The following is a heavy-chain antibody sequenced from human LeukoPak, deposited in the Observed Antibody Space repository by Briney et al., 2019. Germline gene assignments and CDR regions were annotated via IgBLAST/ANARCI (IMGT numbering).Heavy chain of an antibody. V-gene: IGHV1-2*02. J-gene: IGHJ4*02. CDR1: GYTFTGYY. CDR3: ARDLYSSSWYGFRIGNY. Sequence: GASVKVSCKASGYTFTGYYMHWVRQAPGQGLEWMGWINPNSGGTNYAQKFQGRVTMTRDTSISTAYMELSRLRSDDTAVYYCARDLYSSSWYGFRIGNYWGQGTLVTVSS. D-gene: IGHD6-13*01. CDR2: INPNSGGT.